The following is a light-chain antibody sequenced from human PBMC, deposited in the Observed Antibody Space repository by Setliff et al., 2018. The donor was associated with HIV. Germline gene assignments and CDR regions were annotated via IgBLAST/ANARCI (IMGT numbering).Light chain of an antibody. Sequence: LTQPASVSGSPGQSITISCTATSSDVGDFDSVAWYQQHPGRAPKLMIYEVNNRPSGVSNRFSGFKSGNTASLTISGLQADDEADYYCSSYTTTSTLRVFGAGTKVTVL. V-gene: IGLV2-14*01. CDR2: EVN. J-gene: IGLJ1*01. CDR1: SSDVGDFDS. CDR3: SSYTTTSTLRV.